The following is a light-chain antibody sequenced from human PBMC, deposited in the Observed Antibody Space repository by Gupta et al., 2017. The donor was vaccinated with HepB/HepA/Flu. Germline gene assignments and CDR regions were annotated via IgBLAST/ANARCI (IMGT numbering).Light chain of an antibody. CDR1: QAIDNY. CDR3: QQRDNIPLT. V-gene: IGKV1-39*01. Sequence: DTQMTQFPSSLSASVGDTVTITCRASQAIDNYLNWYQHTPGKVPKLLIYSSSSLQTGVPSRFSGSGSGTEFTLTISRRQPEDFATYYCQQRDNIPLTFGGGTKVEIK. J-gene: IGKJ4*01. CDR2: SSS.